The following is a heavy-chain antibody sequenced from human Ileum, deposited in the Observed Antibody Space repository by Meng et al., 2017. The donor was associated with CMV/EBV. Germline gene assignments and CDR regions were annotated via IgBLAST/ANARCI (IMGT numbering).Heavy chain of an antibody. CDR3: ATSTATTSNWRRVWNL. J-gene: IGHJ4*02. CDR2: VIPVLNMA. D-gene: IGHD1-1*01. Sequence: SVKVSCKASGYSFTSYGINWVRQAPGQGLEWMGRVIPVLNMADSAQNFQGRVTIIADRSTSTVYLELTSLRSDDTAVYYCATSTATTSNWRRVWNLWGQGTEVTVSS. V-gene: IGHV1-69*04. CDR1: GYSFTSYG.